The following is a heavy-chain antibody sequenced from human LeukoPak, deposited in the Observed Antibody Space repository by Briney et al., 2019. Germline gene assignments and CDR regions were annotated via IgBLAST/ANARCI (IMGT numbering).Heavy chain of an antibody. CDR1: GGSISSSSYY. CDR3: ARDREGGSGFFDY. J-gene: IGHJ4*02. Sequence: SETLSLTCTVSGGSISSSSYYWGWIRQPPGKGLEWIGSIYYSGSTYYNPSLKSRVTISVDTSKNQFSLKLSSVTAADTAVYYCARDREGGSGFFDYWGQGTLVTVSS. D-gene: IGHD5-12*01. V-gene: IGHV4-39*07. CDR2: IYYSGST.